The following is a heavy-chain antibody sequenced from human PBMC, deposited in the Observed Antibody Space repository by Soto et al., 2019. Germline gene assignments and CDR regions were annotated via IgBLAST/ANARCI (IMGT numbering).Heavy chain of an antibody. V-gene: IGHV3-15*07. CDR2: VKTKADGGTT. CDR1: GFTFTNAW. D-gene: IGHD1-1*01. J-gene: IGHJ4*02. CDR3: TSRIRTTNDY. Sequence: EVQLVESGGGLVKPGESLRLSCAASGFTFTNAWMNWVRQAPGKGPEWVGRVKTKADGGTTDYAAPAKGRFTISRDDSINTVYLQMNSLKIEDKAVYYCTSRIRTTNDYWGQGTLVTVSS.